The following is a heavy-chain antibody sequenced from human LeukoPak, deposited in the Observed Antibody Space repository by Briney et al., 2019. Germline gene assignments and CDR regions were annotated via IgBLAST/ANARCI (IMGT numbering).Heavy chain of an antibody. CDR2: ISSSGSTI. J-gene: IGHJ4*02. Sequence: GGSLRLSCAASGFTFSSYEMNWVRQAPGKGLEWVSYISSSGSTIYYADSVKGRFTISRDNAKNSLYLQMNSLRVEDTAIYFCAGAYSAYDPFDHWGQGILVTVSS. CDR1: GFTFSSYE. D-gene: IGHD5-12*01. CDR3: AGAYSAYDPFDH. V-gene: IGHV3-48*03.